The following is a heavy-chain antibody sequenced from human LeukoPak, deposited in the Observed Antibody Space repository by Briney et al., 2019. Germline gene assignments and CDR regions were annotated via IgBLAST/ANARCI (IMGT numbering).Heavy chain of an antibody. V-gene: IGHV3-66*01. CDR2: IYGGGST. J-gene: IGHJ4*02. D-gene: IGHD3-10*01. CDR3: AKIHGSGSYYNDQDDY. Sequence: GGSLRLSCAASGFTVSSNYMSWVRQAPGKGLEWVSVIYGGGSTYYADSVKGRFTISRDNSKNTLYLQMNSLRAEDTAVYYCAKIHGSGSYYNDQDDYWGQGTLVTVSS. CDR1: GFTVSSNY.